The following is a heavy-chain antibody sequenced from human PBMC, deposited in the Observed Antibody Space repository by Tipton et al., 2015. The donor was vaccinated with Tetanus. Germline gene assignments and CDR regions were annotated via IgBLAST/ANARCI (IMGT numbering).Heavy chain of an antibody. CDR3: ARHPPPYYHGSGSYLDY. V-gene: IGHV4-39*01. D-gene: IGHD3-10*01. CDR1: GESFSGHY. J-gene: IGHJ4*02. Sequence: TLSLTCAVSGESFSGHYWSWIRQAPGKGLEWVGSIYYSGSTFYHPSLQSRVTISVDTSKNQFSLRLSSVTAADTAVYFCARHPPPYYHGSGSYLDYWGQGTLATVSS. CDR2: IYYSGST.